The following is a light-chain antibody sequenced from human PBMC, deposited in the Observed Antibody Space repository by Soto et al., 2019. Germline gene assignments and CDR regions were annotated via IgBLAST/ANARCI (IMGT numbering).Light chain of an antibody. J-gene: IGKJ1*01. CDR3: IQDFISPLT. CDR2: ATS. Sequence: ATQMTHSPSSLSAPLGARVTITCRARQGIRGDLGWYQQKPGKAPKLLISATSTLQSGVPSRFSGRGSGTNFTLTISSLQPEDFATYYCIQDFISPLTVGQGTKVEL. CDR1: QGIRGD. V-gene: IGKV1-6*01.